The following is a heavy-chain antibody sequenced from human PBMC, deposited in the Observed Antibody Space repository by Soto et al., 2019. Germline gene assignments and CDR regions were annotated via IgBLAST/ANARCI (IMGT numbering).Heavy chain of an antibody. CDR1: GYSFTSYW. CDR3: ARPWRRNGTYYFDY. Sequence: GESQKISCKGSGYSFTSYWIGWVRQMPGKGLEWMGIIYPGDSDTRYSPSFQGQVTISADKSISTAYLQCSSLKASDTATDYCARPWRRNGTYYFDYWGQGTLVTVSS. V-gene: IGHV5-51*01. D-gene: IGHD1-1*01. CDR2: IYPGDSDT. J-gene: IGHJ4*02.